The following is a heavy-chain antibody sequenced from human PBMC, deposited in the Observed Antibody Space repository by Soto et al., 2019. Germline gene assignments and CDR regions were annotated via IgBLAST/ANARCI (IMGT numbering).Heavy chain of an antibody. V-gene: IGHV1-18*01. CDR1: GYTFTSYG. J-gene: IGHJ6*02. D-gene: IGHD6-13*01. CDR3: ARASSGWSIYYYYGMDV. CDR2: ISAYNGNT. Sequence: HVQLVQSGAEVKKPGASVKVSCKASGYTFTSYGISWVRQAPGQGLEWMGWISAYNGNTNYAQKLQGRVTMTTDTSTSTAYMELRSLRSDDTAVYYCARASSGWSIYYYYGMDVWGQGTTVTVSS.